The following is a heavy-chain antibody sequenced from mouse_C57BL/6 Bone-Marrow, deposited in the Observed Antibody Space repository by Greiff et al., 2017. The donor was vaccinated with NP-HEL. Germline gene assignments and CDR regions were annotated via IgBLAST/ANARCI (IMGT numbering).Heavy chain of an antibody. Sequence: VQLQQSGPELVKPGASVKISCKASGYTFTDYYMNWVKQSHGKSLEWIGDINPNNGGTSYNQKFKGKATLTVDKSSSTAYMELRSLTSDDSAVYYCARYCFYYAMDYWGQGTSVTVSS. J-gene: IGHJ4*01. CDR2: INPNNGGT. CDR3: ARYCFYYAMDY. CDR1: GYTFTDYY. V-gene: IGHV1-26*01.